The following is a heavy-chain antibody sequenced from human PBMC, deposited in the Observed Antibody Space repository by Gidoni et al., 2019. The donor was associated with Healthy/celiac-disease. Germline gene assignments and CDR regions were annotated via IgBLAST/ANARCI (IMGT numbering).Heavy chain of an antibody. CDR2: ISSSGSTI. CDR3: ARIPSGATLGGPDY. V-gene: IGHV3-48*03. J-gene: IGHJ4*02. CDR1: GFTFSSYE. Sequence: EVQLVESGGGLVQPGGSLRLSCAASGFTFSSYEMNWVRQAPGKGLEWVSYISSSGSTIYYADSVKGRFTISRDNAKNSLYLQMNSLRAEDTAVYYCARIPSGATLGGPDYWGQGTLVTVSS. D-gene: IGHD3-16*01.